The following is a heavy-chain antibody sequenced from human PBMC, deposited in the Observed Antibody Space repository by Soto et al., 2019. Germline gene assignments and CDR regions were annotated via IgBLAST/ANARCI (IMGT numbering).Heavy chain of an antibody. CDR3: ARAYSSSSGRDC. V-gene: IGHV4-4*02. J-gene: IGHJ4*02. CDR1: GGAIRRSNW. Sequence: QVQLQESGPGLVKPSGTLSLTCAVSGGAIRRSNWCSWVRQPPGKGLEWIGAIYHSGSTNYNPSLKSRITISVDKSKNQFSLNLSSVTAADTAVYYCARAYSSSSGRDCWGQGPMVTVAS. D-gene: IGHD6-6*01. CDR2: IYHSGST.